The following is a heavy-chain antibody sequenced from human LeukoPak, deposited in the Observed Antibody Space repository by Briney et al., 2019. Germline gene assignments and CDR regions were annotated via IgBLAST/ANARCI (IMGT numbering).Heavy chain of an antibody. Sequence: SETLSLTCTVSGGSISSDYWSWIRQPAGKGLEWIGRIYTSGSTDYNPSLKSRVTMSADTSKNKSSLKVTSVTAADTAIYYCARGYYDSSGYYTEFANWGQGTLVTVSS. CDR2: IYTSGST. CDR1: GGSISSDY. D-gene: IGHD3-22*01. CDR3: ARGYYDSSGYYTEFAN. V-gene: IGHV4-4*07. J-gene: IGHJ4*02.